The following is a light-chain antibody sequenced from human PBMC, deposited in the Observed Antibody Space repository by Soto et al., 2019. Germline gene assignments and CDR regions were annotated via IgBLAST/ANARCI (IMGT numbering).Light chain of an antibody. J-gene: IGKJ1*01. V-gene: IGKV1-5*03. Sequence: DIQMTQSPSTLSASVGDRVTITCRASQSISVWLAWYQQKAGKAPNLLIYKAPRLASGAPSRFSGSGSETEFTLTISGLQPGDSATYYCQQYNSYSPTFGQGTKVDIK. CDR3: QQYNSYSPT. CDR2: KAP. CDR1: QSISVW.